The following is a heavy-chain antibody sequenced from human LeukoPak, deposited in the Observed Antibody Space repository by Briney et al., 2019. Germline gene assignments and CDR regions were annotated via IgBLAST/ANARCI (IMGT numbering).Heavy chain of an antibody. D-gene: IGHD2-21*01. V-gene: IGHV4-61*08. J-gene: IGHJ4*02. CDR2: SGSP. CDR3: TTYYVGEGGRGH. Sequence: SETLSLTCSVSGDSVSSAGYHWSWIRQAPGKGLEWIGHSGSPSYNPSLKSRVMISTDTSKNQFSLKVSTVTAADTAVYYCTTYYVGEGGRGHWGPGTLVTVSS. CDR1: GDSVSSAGYH.